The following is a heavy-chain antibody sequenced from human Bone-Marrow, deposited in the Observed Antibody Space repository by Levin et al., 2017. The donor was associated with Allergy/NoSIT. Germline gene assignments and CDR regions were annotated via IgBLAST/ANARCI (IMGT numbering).Heavy chain of an antibody. CDR1: DDSISSYY. CDR2: IYNTASI. D-gene: IGHD3-10*01. J-gene: IGHJ3*02. V-gene: IGHV4-59*01. CDR3: ARDRGRDGGFDI. Sequence: KASETLSLTCTVSDDSISSYYWSWIRQPPGKGLEWIAFIYNTASINYNPSLKSRAAISLDTSKSQFSLKLSSVSAADTAVYYCARDRGRDGGFDIWGQGTMVTVSS.